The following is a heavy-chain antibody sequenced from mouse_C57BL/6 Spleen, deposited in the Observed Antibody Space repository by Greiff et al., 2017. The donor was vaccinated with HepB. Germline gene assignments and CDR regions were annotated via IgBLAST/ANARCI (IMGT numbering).Heavy chain of an antibody. CDR2: IYPRSGNT. D-gene: IGHD2-4*01. J-gene: IGHJ4*01. CDR3: ARSEDYDGYYYAMDY. Sequence: VQLQQSGAELARPGASVKLSCKASGYTFTSYGISWVKQRTGQGLEWIGEIYPRSGNTYYNEKFKGKATLTADKSSSTAYMDLRSLTSEDSAVYFCARSEDYDGYYYAMDYWGQGTSVTVSS. V-gene: IGHV1-81*01. CDR1: GYTFTSYG.